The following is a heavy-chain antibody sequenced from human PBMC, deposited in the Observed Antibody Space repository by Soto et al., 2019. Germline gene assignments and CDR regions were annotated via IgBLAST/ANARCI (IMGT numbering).Heavy chain of an antibody. J-gene: IGHJ4*02. CDR1: GFTFSSFS. CDR2: ISYDGTNK. CDR3: ARTTTVAGTPEFDY. D-gene: IGHD6-19*01. Sequence: QVQLVQSGGGVVQPGRSLRLSGAASGFTFSSFSLHWVRQAPGKGLEWLALISYDGTNKYNADSVKGRFTISRDNPNNTLYLQLNSLRPDDTAVYYCARTTTVAGTPEFDYWGQGALVTVSS. V-gene: IGHV3-30-3*01.